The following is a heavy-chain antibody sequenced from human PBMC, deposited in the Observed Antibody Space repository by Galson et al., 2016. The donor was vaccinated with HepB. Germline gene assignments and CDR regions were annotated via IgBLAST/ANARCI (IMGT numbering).Heavy chain of an antibody. CDR1: GFTVSSNY. Sequence: SLRLSCAASGFTVSSNYMSWVRQAPGKGLEWVSVIYGGGTTYYADSVKDTFTISRDNSKNTVHLQMTSLRVEDTAVYYCARGYGMDVWGQGTTVTFSS. CDR2: IYGGGTT. V-gene: IGHV3-66*01. J-gene: IGHJ6*02. CDR3: ARGYGMDV.